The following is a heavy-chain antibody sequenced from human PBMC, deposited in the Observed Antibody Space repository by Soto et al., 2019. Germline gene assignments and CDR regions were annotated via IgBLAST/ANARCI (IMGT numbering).Heavy chain of an antibody. J-gene: IGHJ2*01. CDR3: AKSRLIPDWYFDL. Sequence: QVQLVESGGGVVQPGRSLRLSCAASGFTFSSYDMHWVRQAPGKGPEWVADISYDGSKKYYAESVKGRFTISRDNSKNTLYLQINSLRAEDTAVYYCAKSRLIPDWYFDLWGRGTLVTVSS. CDR1: GFTFSSYD. CDR2: ISYDGSKK. V-gene: IGHV3-30*18. D-gene: IGHD2-8*01.